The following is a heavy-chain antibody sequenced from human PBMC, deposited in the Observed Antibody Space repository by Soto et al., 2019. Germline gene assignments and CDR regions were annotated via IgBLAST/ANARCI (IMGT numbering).Heavy chain of an antibody. Sequence: SETLSLTCTVSGASISCFYWSWIRKSAGKGLEWIGRIYATGTTDYNPSLKSRVMMSVDTSKKQFSLKLRSVTAADTAVYYCVRDGTKTLRDWFDPWGQGISVTVSS. J-gene: IGHJ5*02. CDR1: GASISCFY. D-gene: IGHD1-1*01. CDR3: VRDGTKTLRDWFDP. CDR2: IYATGTT. V-gene: IGHV4-4*07.